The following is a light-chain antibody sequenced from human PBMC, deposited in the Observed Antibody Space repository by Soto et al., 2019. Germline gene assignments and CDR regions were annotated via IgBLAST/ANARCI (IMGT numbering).Light chain of an antibody. CDR1: QGITNW. J-gene: IGKJ4*01. CDR2: AAS. V-gene: IGKV1-12*01. CDR3: QQANTFPGI. Sequence: DIQMTQSPSSVSAFVGDRVTITCRASQGITNWLAWYQQKPGKAPRLLIYAASSLQSGVPSRFSGSGFGTDFTLTIRRLQPEDCAPYYCQQANTFPGIFGGGTKVEIK.